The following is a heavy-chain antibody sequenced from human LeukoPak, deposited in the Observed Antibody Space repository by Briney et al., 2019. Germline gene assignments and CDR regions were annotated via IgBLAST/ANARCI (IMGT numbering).Heavy chain of an antibody. CDR3: AKDSRVLPPPRNWYFDL. CDR2: IKQDGSEK. V-gene: IGHV3-7*03. CDR1: GFTFSSYW. J-gene: IGHJ2*01. D-gene: IGHD4/OR15-4a*01. Sequence: PGGSLRLSCAASGFTFSSYWMTWVRQAPGKGLEWVANIKQDGSEKHYVDSVKGRFTISRDNAKNSLYLQMNSLRTEDTALYYCAKDSRVLPPPRNWYFDLWGRGTLVTVSS.